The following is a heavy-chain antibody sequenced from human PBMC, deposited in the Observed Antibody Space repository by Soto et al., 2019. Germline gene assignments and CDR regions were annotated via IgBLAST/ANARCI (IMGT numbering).Heavy chain of an antibody. V-gene: IGHV4-61*01. J-gene: IGHJ3*02. D-gene: IGHD1-26*01. CDR2: MSHSGGT. CDR1: GGFVSSGSYY. CDR3: ERVEWGIATNLVDAFDI. Sequence: SETLSLTCAVYGGFVSSGSYYWSWIRQPPGKGLEWIGEMSHSGGTHFNPSLKSRVAISVDTSKNQFSLMMSSVTAADTDLYYCERVEWGIATNLVDAFDICCPGKMVTVS.